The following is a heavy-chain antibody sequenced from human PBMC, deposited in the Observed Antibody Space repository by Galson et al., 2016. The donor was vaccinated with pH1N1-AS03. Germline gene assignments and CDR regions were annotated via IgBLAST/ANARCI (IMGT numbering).Heavy chain of an antibody. CDR3: ARAFEEYLLRDYSSVFDS. V-gene: IGHV1-18*01. Sequence: SVKVSCKASSYTFSNYGITWVRQASGQGLQWMGWIKNNNDNTIYGQNFQGRVTLTTDPSTNTAYMELKNLKSDDTGVYYCARAFEEYLLRDYSSVFDSWGQGTLVTVSS. CDR2: IKNNNDNT. CDR1: SYTFSNYG. D-gene: IGHD2/OR15-2a*01. J-gene: IGHJ4*02.